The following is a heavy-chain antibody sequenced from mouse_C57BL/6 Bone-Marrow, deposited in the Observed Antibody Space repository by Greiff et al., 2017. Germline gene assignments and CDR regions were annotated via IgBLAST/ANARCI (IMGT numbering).Heavy chain of an antibody. CDR3: ARSKSHSNYDY. CDR2: IHTNSGSP. Sequence: VQLQQPGAELVKPGASVKLSCKASGYTFTSYWMHWVKQRPGQGLEWIGMIHTNSGSPKYNEKFKSKATLTVDISSSTAYMQLSSLTSKDAAVYYCARSKSHSNYDYWGQGTTLTVSA. V-gene: IGHV1-64*01. CDR1: GYTFTSYW. J-gene: IGHJ2*01. D-gene: IGHD2-5*01.